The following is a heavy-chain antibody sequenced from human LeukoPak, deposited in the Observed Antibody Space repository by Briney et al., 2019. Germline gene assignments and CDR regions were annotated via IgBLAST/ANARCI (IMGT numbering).Heavy chain of an antibody. CDR3: ARGPVTTQTFDY. D-gene: IGHD4-17*01. CDR1: GGPISSIPYS. CDR2: VYYSGST. Sequence: PSETLSLTCTVSGGPISSIPYSWAWFPQPPGKGLEWIGNVYYSGSTPYNPSLKSRVTIFVDTSKNQVSLRLSSVTAADTAVYYCARGPVTTQTFDYWGQGTLVTVSS. J-gene: IGHJ4*02. V-gene: IGHV4-39*01.